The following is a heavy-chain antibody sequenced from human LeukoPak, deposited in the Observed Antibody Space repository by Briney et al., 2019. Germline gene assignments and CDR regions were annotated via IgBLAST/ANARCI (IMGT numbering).Heavy chain of an antibody. D-gene: IGHD3-9*01. CDR2: IYYSGST. J-gene: IGHJ4*02. CDR1: GGSLSSYY. CDR3: ARGLKFYDILTAYYTFPYFDY. Sequence: SETLSLTCTVSGGSLSSYYWTWIRQPPGKGLEWIGYIYYSGSTNYNPSLKSRVTISVDTSKNQFSLKLSSVTVADTAVYYCARGLKFYDILTAYYTFPYFDYWGQAALVTVSS. V-gene: IGHV4-59*01.